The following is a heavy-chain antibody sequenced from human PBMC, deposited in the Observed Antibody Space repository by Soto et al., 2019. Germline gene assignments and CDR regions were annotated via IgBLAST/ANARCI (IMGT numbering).Heavy chain of an antibody. Sequence: SETLSLTCSVSDASVSKYYWSWIRQPPGKGLEWIGYISHTGYTSYNPSLESRLTIPMDKSKNQLSLNLNSVTTADTAVYYCARGQLLFAYWGQGTPVTVSS. CDR2: ISHTGYT. CDR3: ARGQLLFAY. D-gene: IGHD3-10*02. V-gene: IGHV4-59*02. CDR1: DASVSKYY. J-gene: IGHJ4*02.